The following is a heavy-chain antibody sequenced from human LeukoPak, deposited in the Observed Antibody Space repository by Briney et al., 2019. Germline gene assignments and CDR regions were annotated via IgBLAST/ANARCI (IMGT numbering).Heavy chain of an antibody. V-gene: IGHV3-74*03. CDR1: GFTFSNYW. CDR2: IDNAGSIT. Sequence: GGSLRLSCAASGFTFSNYWIHWVRQAPGKGLVWVSRIDNAGSITTYADSVKGRFTISRDNAKNTLYLQMNSLRVEDTAVCYCVRSAFHAGSGNYYDYWGQGTLVTVSS. D-gene: IGHD3-22*01. J-gene: IGHJ4*02. CDR3: VRSAFHAGSGNYYDY.